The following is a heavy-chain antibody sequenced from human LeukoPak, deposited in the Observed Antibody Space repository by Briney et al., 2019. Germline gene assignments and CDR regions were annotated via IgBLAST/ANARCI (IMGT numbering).Heavy chain of an antibody. CDR3: ARGSMVYAPYYYYGMDV. Sequence: PSQTLSLTCTVSGGSISSGDYYWSWIRQPPGKGLGWIGYIYYSGSTYYNPSLKSRVTISVDTSKNQFSLKLSSVTAADTAVYYCARGSMVYAPYYYYGMDVWGQGTTVTVSS. CDR1: GGSISSGDYY. CDR2: IYYSGST. D-gene: IGHD2-8*01. V-gene: IGHV4-30-4*01. J-gene: IGHJ6*02.